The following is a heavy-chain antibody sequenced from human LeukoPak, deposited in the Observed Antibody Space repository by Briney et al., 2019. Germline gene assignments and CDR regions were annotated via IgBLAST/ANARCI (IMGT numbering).Heavy chain of an antibody. D-gene: IGHD3-10*02. Sequence: GGSLRLSCAASEFTFDDYGMSWVRQAPGKGLEWVSGINRNGGSTGYADSVKGRFTISRDNAKNSLYLQVNSLRAEDTAVYYCAELGITMIGGVWGKGTTVTISS. CDR1: EFTFDDYG. CDR3: AELGITMIGGV. J-gene: IGHJ6*04. CDR2: INRNGGST. V-gene: IGHV3-20*04.